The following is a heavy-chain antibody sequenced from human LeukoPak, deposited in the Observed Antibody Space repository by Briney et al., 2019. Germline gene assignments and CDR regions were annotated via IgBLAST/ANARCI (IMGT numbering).Heavy chain of an antibody. CDR1: GFTFSSYG. J-gene: IGHJ4*02. CDR3: AKDTRGSESTDY. V-gene: IGHV3-30*18. Sequence: GGSLRLSCAASGFTFSSYGMHWVRQAPGKGLEWVAVISYDGSNKYYADSVKGRFTISRDNSKNTLYLQMNSLRAEDTAVYYCAKDTRGSESTDYWGQGTLVTVSS. D-gene: IGHD3-10*01. CDR2: ISYDGSNK.